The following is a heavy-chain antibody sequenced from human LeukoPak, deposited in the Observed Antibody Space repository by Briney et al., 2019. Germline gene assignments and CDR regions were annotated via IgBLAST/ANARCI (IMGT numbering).Heavy chain of an antibody. CDR1: GYTFTSYG. V-gene: IGHV1-18*01. J-gene: IGHJ4*02. CDR2: ISAYNGNT. D-gene: IGHD3-22*01. Sequence: ASVKVSCKASGYTFTSYGISWVRQAPGQGLEWMGWISAYNGNTNYAQKLQGRVTMTTDTSTSTAYMELSSLRSEDTAVYYCARAPRDMIVVDWGQGTLVTVSS. CDR3: ARAPRDMIVVD.